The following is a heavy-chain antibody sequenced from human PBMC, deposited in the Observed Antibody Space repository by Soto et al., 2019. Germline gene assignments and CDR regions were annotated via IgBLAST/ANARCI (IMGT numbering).Heavy chain of an antibody. Sequence: EVQLLESGGGLVQPGGSLRLSCAVSGFPFSNYAMSWVRQAPGKGLEWVSAISGSAGNTYYADSVKGRFTISRDNSKNTLYLRMNSLRAEDTAVYYCAYLPGGRSPSTYYYYYAMDVWGQGTTVTVS. J-gene: IGHJ6*02. V-gene: IGHV3-23*01. CDR3: AYLPGGRSPSTYYYYYAMDV. CDR2: ISGSAGNT. CDR1: GFPFSNYA. D-gene: IGHD3-16*01.